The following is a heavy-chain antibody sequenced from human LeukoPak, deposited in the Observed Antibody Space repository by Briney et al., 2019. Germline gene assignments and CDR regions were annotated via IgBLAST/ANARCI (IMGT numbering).Heavy chain of an antibody. J-gene: IGHJ6*03. D-gene: IGHD3-10*01. CDR2: IYTNGIP. Sequence: PSQTLSLTRAVWGGSISSGSYFWTWIRQPAGRGLEWIGRIYTNGIPNYSPSLTSRITISLDTSKNEFSLKMNSVTAADTALYYCARGSSYYMDVWGKGTTVTVSS. CDR3: ARGSSYYMDV. V-gene: IGHV4-61*02. CDR1: GGSISSGSYF.